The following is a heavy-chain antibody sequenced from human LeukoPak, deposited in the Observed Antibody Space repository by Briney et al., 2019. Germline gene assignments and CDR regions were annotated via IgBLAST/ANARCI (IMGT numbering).Heavy chain of an antibody. Sequence: GGSLRLSCTASGFSFSNYWMHWVRQAPGKGLVWVSRINSDGSTTTYADSVKGRFTISRDNAKNSLYLQMNSLRAEDTALYYCARGGWFGELLFDYWGQGTLVTVSS. V-gene: IGHV3-74*01. J-gene: IGHJ4*02. CDR3: ARGGWFGELLFDY. CDR1: GFSFSNYW. D-gene: IGHD3-10*01. CDR2: INSDGSTT.